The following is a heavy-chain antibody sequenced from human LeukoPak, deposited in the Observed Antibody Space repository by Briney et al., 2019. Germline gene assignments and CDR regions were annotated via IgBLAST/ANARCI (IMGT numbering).Heavy chain of an antibody. Sequence: SETLSLTCAIYGGSFDNYFWSWIRQPPGKGLEWIGEITHSGTTNYSPSLKSRLTISADTSKNQFSLKLSSVTAADTAVYYCARGGDSYGSPNWGQGTLVTVSS. CDR1: GGSFDNYF. CDR2: ITHSGTT. CDR3: ARGGDSYGSPN. J-gene: IGHJ4*02. V-gene: IGHV4-34*01. D-gene: IGHD5-18*01.